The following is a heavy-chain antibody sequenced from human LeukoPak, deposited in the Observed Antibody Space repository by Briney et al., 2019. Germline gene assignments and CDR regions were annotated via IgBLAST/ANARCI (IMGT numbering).Heavy chain of an antibody. CDR1: GDSFTSYY. V-gene: IGHV4-34*01. Sequence: SETLSLTCAVYGDSFTSYYWSWIRQPPGKGLEWIGQVTHGGGTNYNPSLKSRVTISADTSRNQFSLKLSSVTAADTAVYYCAREVGIAARPFDYWGQGTLVTVSS. J-gene: IGHJ4*02. CDR2: VTHGGGT. D-gene: IGHD6-6*01. CDR3: AREVGIAARPFDY.